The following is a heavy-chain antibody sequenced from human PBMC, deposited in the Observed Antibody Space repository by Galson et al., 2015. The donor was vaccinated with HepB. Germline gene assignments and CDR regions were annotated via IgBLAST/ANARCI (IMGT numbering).Heavy chain of an antibody. Sequence: PALVKPTQTLTLTCTLSGFSLTTSGVGVGWIRPPPGKALEWLALIYWDDDKRYSPSLKSRLTITRDTSKNQVVLAMTNMDPVDTATYYCARTYYYDSSAYRLGPYHFDYWGQGALVTVSS. CDR3: ARTYYYDSSAYRLGPYHFDY. CDR2: IYWDDDK. D-gene: IGHD3-22*01. J-gene: IGHJ4*02. CDR1: GFSLTTSGVG. V-gene: IGHV2-5*02.